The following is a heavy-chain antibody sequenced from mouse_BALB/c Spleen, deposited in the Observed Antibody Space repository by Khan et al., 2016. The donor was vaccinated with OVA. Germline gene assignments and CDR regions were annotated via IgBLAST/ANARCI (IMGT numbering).Heavy chain of an antibody. V-gene: IGHV5-17*02. J-gene: IGHJ2*01. CDR1: GFTFSRFG. Sequence: VQLKESGGGLVQPGGSRKLSCAASGFTFSRFGMHWVRQAPEKGLEWVAYISSGSSIIYYADTVKGRFTISRDNPKNTLFLQMTSLRSEDTAMYYCARDSNFDYWGQGTTLTVSS. CDR2: ISSGSSII. CDR3: ARDSNFDY.